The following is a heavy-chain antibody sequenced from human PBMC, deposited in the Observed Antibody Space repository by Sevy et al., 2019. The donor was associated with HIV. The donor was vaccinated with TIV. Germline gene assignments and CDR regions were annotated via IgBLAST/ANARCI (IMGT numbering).Heavy chain of an antibody. CDR1: GGSISSSSYY. CDR2: IYYSGST. CDR3: ARDLVGATTRWFDP. J-gene: IGHJ5*02. V-gene: IGHV4-39*02. D-gene: IGHD1-26*01. Sequence: SETLSLTCTVSGGSISSSSYYWGWIRQPPGKGLEWIGSIYYSGSTYYNPSLKRRVTIPVDTSKNQFSLKLSSVTAADTAVYYCARDLVGATTRWFDPWGQGTLVTVSS.